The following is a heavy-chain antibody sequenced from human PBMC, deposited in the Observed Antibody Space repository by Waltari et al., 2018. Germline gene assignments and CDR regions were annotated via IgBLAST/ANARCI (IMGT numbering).Heavy chain of an antibody. CDR2: SSGSGGSK. Sequence: EVQLLESGGGLVQPGGSLRLSCAASGFTFSSYAMSWVRQVPGKGLEWVSASSGSGGSKYDAESVKGRFTISRDNSKNTLYLQMNSLRAEDTAVYYCAKWALWSGYSDYWGQGTLVTVSS. CDR3: AKWALWSGYSDY. V-gene: IGHV3-23*01. CDR1: GFTFSSYA. J-gene: IGHJ4*02. D-gene: IGHD3-3*01.